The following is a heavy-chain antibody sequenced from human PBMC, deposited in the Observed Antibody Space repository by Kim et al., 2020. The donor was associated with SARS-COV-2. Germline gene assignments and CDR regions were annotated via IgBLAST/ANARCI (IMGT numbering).Heavy chain of an antibody. Sequence: SETLSLTCAVYGGSFSGYYWSWIRQPPGKGLEWIGEINHSGSTNYNPSLKSRVTISVDTSKNQFSLKLSSVTAADTAVYYCARGGRQWLVRPPFYYFVY. J-gene: IGHJ4*01. D-gene: IGHD6-19*01. CDR2: INHSGST. CDR1: GGSFSGYY. V-gene: IGHV4-34*01. CDR3: ARGGRQWLVRPPFYYFVY.